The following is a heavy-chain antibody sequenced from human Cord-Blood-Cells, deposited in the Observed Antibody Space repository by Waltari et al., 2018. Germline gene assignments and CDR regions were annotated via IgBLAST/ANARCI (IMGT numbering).Heavy chain of an antibody. J-gene: IGHJ4*02. D-gene: IGHD2-15*01. CDR1: GGSISSSNW. V-gene: IGHV4-4*02. Sequence: QVQLQESGSGLVKPSGNLALTCAVPGGSISSSNWWSWVRQPPGKGLEWIGEIYHSGSTNYNPSLKSRVTISVDKSKNQFSLKLSSVTAADTAVYYCASRRERYCSGGSCYYFDYWGQGTLVTVSS. CDR3: ASRRERYCSGGSCYYFDY. CDR2: IYHSGST.